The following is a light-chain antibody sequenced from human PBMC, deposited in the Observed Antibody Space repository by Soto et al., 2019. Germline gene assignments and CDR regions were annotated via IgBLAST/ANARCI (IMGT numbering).Light chain of an antibody. V-gene: IGKV1-8*01. J-gene: IGKJ4*01. CDR3: QQTNTFPLT. CDR1: QGISSY. Sequence: AIRMTHSPSSLSSSTGDRVTITCRASQGISSYLAWYQQKPGKAPKLLIYAASTLQSGVPSRFSGSGSETDFTLTISSLQPEDSATYYCQQTNTFPLTFGGGTKVDIK. CDR2: AAS.